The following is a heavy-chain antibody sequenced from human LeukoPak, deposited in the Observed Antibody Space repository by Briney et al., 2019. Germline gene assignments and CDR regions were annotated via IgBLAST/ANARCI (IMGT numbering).Heavy chain of an antibody. CDR1: GGSITGHY. CDR2: VYDNGNT. D-gene: IGHD2-21*02. CDR3: ARVFRGVVTSNWFDP. V-gene: IGHV4-59*11. Sequence: SETLSLTCTVSGGSITGHYWTWIRQSPGKGLEWIGFVYDNGNTNYNSSLQSRVTMSVDTSTNQLSLKMTSVTAADTAIYYCARVFRGVVTSNWFDPWGQGTRVTVSS. J-gene: IGHJ5*02.